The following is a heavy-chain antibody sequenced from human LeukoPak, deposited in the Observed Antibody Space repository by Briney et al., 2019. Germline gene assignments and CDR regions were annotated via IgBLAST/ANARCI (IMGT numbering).Heavy chain of an antibody. CDR2: IIPIFGTE. CDR3: ARTLGDYYFDY. CDR1: GGTFSSYA. V-gene: IGHV1-69*05. J-gene: IGHJ4*02. D-gene: IGHD3-16*01. Sequence: GASVKVSCKASGGTFSSYAISWVRQAPGQGLEWMGGIIPIFGTENYAQKFQGRVTITTDESTSTAYMELSSLRSEDTAVYYCARTLGDYYFDYWGQGTLVTVSS.